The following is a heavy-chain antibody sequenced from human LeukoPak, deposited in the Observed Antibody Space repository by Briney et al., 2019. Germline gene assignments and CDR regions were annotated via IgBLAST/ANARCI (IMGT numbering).Heavy chain of an antibody. CDR3: ARRRFDSSGYYSPTFDY. Sequence: GASVKVSCKASGYTFTSYAMNWVRQAPGQGLEWMGWINPNTGGTNYAQKFQGRVTMTRDMSISTAYMELSSLRSDDTALYYCARRRFDSSGYYSPTFDYWGQGTLVTVSS. D-gene: IGHD3-22*01. V-gene: IGHV1-2*02. CDR1: GYTFTSYA. CDR2: INPNTGGT. J-gene: IGHJ4*02.